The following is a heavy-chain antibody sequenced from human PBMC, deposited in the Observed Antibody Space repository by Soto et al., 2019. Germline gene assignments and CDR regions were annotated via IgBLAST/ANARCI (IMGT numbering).Heavy chain of an antibody. CDR3: AKGTPYSGYDYYYYGMDV. Sequence: GGSLRLSCAASGFTFSSYAMSWVRQAPGKGLEWVSAISGSGGSTYYADSVKGRFTISRDNSKNSLYLQMNSLRTEDTALYYCAKGTPYSGYDYYYYGMDVWGQGTTVTVSS. CDR2: ISGSGGST. CDR1: GFTFSSYA. V-gene: IGHV3-23*01. D-gene: IGHD5-12*01. J-gene: IGHJ6*02.